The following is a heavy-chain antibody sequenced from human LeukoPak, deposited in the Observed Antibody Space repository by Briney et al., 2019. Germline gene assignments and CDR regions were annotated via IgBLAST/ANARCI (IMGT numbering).Heavy chain of an antibody. J-gene: IGHJ4*02. V-gene: IGHV1-69*06. CDR3: ASKHDYGDYFGY. CDR1: GGTFSSYA. D-gene: IGHD4-17*01. Sequence: LVKVSCKASGGTFSSYAISWVRQAPGQGLEWMGGIIPIFGTANYAQKFQGRVTITADKSTSTAYMELSSLRSEDTAVYYCASKHDYGDYFGYWGQGTLVTVSS. CDR2: IIPIFGTA.